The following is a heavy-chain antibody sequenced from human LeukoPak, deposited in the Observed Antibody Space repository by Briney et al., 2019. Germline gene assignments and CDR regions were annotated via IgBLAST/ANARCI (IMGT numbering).Heavy chain of an antibody. CDR1: GFTFSNYG. V-gene: IGHV3-30*02. Sequence: GGSLRLSCAASGFTFSNYGMHWVRQAPGKGLEWVTFIRYDGSNKYYADSVKGRFTISRDNSKNTLYLQMNSLRAEDTAVYYCAKDQVGYSYGCPVDYWGQGTLVTVSS. D-gene: IGHD5-18*01. CDR3: AKDQVGYSYGCPVDY. J-gene: IGHJ4*02. CDR2: IRYDGSNK.